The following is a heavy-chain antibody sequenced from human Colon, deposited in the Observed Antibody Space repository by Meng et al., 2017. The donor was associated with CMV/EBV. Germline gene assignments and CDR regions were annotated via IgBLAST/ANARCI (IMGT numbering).Heavy chain of an antibody. CDR1: GFTFSSYA. D-gene: IGHD3-10*01. Sequence: GESLKISCAASGFTFSSYAMHWVRQAPGKGLEWVANIRHDAGNEQYYLESVRGRFTISRDNARNSVYLQMNSLRADDTAVYFCARDQLARGVKPAGGLDVWGQGTTVTVSS. J-gene: IGHJ6*02. CDR3: ARDQLARGVKPAGGLDV. CDR2: IRHDAGNEQ. V-gene: IGHV3-7*01.